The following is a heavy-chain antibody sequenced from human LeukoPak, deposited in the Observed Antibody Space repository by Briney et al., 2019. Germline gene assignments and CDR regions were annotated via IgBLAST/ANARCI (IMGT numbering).Heavy chain of an antibody. Sequence: PSETLSLTCTVSGGSISSSSYYWGWIRQPPGKGLEWIGSIYYSGSTYYNPSLKSRVTISVDTSKNQFSLKLSSVTAADTAVYYCARLVYYYDSSGSDAFDIWGQGTMVTVSS. J-gene: IGHJ3*02. CDR1: GGSISSSSYY. V-gene: IGHV4-39*01. CDR2: IYYSGST. D-gene: IGHD3-22*01. CDR3: ARLVYYYDSSGSDAFDI.